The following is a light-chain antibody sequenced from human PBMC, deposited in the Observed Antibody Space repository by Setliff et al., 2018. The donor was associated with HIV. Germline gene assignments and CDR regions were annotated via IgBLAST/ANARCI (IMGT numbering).Light chain of an antibody. CDR1: SSDVGGYNY. Sequence: QSVLTQPASVSGSPGHSITISCTGTSSDVGGYNYVSWYQQHPGKAPKLMISDVSNRPSGVSNRFSGSKSGNTASLTISGLQAEDEADYYCSSYTSSTPLYVFGTGTKVTVL. CDR3: SSYTSSTPLYV. J-gene: IGLJ1*01. V-gene: IGLV2-14*03. CDR2: DVS.